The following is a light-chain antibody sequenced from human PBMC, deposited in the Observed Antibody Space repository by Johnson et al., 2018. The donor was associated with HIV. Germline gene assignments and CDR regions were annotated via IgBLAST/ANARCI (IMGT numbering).Light chain of an antibody. Sequence: QSVLTQPPSVSAASGQKVDISCSGGSSNIENNYVSWYQHLPQRAPKLLISDNNNRPSVIPDRFSGSKSGASATLDITGLQTGDEATYYCGTWDNSLNVYVFGTGTKVTVL. CDR2: DNN. CDR1: SSNIENNY. V-gene: IGLV1-51*01. J-gene: IGLJ1*01. CDR3: GTWDNSLNVYV.